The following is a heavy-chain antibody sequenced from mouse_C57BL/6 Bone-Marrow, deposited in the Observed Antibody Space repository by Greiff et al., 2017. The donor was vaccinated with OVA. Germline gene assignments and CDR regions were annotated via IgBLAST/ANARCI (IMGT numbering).Heavy chain of an antibody. CDR1: GYTFTSYW. V-gene: IGHV1-69*01. D-gene: IGHD2-2*01. CDR3: ARGLLWLRRRASFAY. Sequence: VQLQQPGAELVMPGASVKLSCKASGYTFTSYWMHWVKQRPGQGLEWIGEIDPSDSYTNYNQKFKGKSTLTVDKSSSTAYMQLSSLTSEDSAVYYCARGLLWLRRRASFAYWGQGTLVTVSA. CDR2: IDPSDSYT. J-gene: IGHJ3*01.